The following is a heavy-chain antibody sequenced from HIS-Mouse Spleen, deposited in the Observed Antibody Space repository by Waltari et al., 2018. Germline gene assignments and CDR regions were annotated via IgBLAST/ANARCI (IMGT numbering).Heavy chain of an antibody. Sequence: QLQLQESGPGLVKPSETLSLTCTVSGGSISSSSYYWGWIRQPPGKGLEWIGGICYSGGTDYNPSLKSRVTISVDTSKNQFSLKLSSVTAADTAVYYCAREIPYSSSWYGWYFDLWGRGTLVTVSS. CDR1: GGSISSSSYY. V-gene: IGHV4-39*07. CDR2: ICYSGGT. CDR3: AREIPYSSSWYGWYFDL. D-gene: IGHD6-13*01. J-gene: IGHJ2*01.